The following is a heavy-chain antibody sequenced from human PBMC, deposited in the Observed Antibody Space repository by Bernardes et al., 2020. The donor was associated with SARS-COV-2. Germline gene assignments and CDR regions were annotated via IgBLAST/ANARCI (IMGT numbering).Heavy chain of an antibody. D-gene: IGHD6-13*01. Sequence: GGSLRLSCAASGFTFRSSAMSWVRQAPGPGLEWVSLLSGSGAGPSYADSVKGRFTISRDNSKNTLYLQMNTLSAEDTAVYYCAKDPRTKAVAVAGTTYFDYWGLGTLVTVSS. V-gene: IGHV3-23*01. CDR3: AKDPRTKAVAVAGTTYFDY. CDR1: GFTFRSSA. J-gene: IGHJ4*02. CDR2: LSGSGAGP.